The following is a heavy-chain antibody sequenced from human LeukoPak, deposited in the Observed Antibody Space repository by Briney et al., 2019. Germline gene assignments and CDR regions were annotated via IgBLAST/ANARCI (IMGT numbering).Heavy chain of an antibody. D-gene: IGHD3-22*01. J-gene: IGHJ4*02. V-gene: IGHV4-39*07. CDR3: ARTPSYDSSGYPAYYFDY. Sequence: SETLSLTCTVSGGSISSRTHFWGWIRQPPGKGLEWIGNIFYSGSTYYNPSLKSRVTISVDTSKNQFSLKLSSVTAADTAVYYCARTPSYDSSGYPAYYFDYWGQGTLVTVSS. CDR2: IFYSGST. CDR1: GGSISSRTHF.